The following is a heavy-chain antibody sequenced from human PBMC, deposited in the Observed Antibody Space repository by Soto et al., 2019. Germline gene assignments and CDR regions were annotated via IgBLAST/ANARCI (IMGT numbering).Heavy chain of an antibody. J-gene: IGHJ4*02. CDR3: SADLPDWGAYAFDY. Sequence: EVQLVESGGGLVQPGGSLRLSCAASGFTFNGAWMNWVRQAPGKGLEWVGRGKSKINGGTIDYAAPVKGRFTISRDDSRNTLYLEMNSLNTEDTAVYYCSADLPDWGAYAFDYWGQGTLVTVSS. V-gene: IGHV3-15*07. CDR1: GFTFNGAW. D-gene: IGHD3-16*01. CDR2: GKSKINGGTI.